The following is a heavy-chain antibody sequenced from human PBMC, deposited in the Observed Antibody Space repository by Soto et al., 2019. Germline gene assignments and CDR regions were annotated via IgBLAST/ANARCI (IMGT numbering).Heavy chain of an antibody. CDR2: VSAYNGER. CDR3: SRGTSIPASGDY. J-gene: IGHJ4*01. D-gene: IGHD6-6*01. CDR1: GYTFTDYG. V-gene: IGHV1-18*01. Sequence: ASVKVSCKASGYTFTDYGINWVRQAPGQGLEWLGWVSAYNGERRYAQRVQARVIMTTDTSTTTAYMELRSLRSDDTAVYYCSRGTSIPASGDYWGQGTLVTVSS.